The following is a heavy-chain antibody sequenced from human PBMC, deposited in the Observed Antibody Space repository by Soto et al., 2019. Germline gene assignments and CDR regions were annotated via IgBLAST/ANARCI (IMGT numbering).Heavy chain of an antibody. CDR3: AREGYYYDSSGYFDY. J-gene: IGHJ4*02. D-gene: IGHD3-22*01. Sequence: SVKVSCKASGGTFSSYAISWVRQAPGQGLEWMGGIIPIFGTANYAQKFQGRVTITADESTSTAYMELSSLRSEDTAVYYCAREGYYYDSSGYFDYWGQGTLVTVSS. CDR1: GGTFSSYA. CDR2: IIPIFGTA. V-gene: IGHV1-69*13.